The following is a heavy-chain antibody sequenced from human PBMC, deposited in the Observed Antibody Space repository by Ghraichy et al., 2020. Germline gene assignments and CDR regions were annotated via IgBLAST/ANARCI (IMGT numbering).Heavy chain of an antibody. J-gene: IGHJ6*03. CDR3: ARASADGIAAWSYYYYYMDV. CDR2: ISYDGSNK. Sequence: GGSLRLSCAASGFTFSSYAMHWVRQAPGKGLEWVAVISYDGSNKYYADSVKGRFTISRDNSKNTLYLQMNSLRAEDTAVYYCARASADGIAAWSYYYYYMDVWGKGTTVTVSS. CDR1: GFTFSSYA. V-gene: IGHV3-30*04. D-gene: IGHD6-13*01.